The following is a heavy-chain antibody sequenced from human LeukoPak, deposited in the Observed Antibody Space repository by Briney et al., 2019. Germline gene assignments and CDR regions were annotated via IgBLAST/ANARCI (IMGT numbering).Heavy chain of an antibody. CDR3: ARWLSTTDY. Sequence: PSETLSLTCTVSVGSISSYYWSWIRQPPGKGLEWIGYIYYSGSTNYNPSLKSRVTISVDTSKNQFSLKLSSVTAADTAVYYCARWLSTTDYWGQGTLVTVSS. CDR1: VGSISSYY. V-gene: IGHV4-59*08. CDR2: IYYSGST. J-gene: IGHJ4*02. D-gene: IGHD2-2*01.